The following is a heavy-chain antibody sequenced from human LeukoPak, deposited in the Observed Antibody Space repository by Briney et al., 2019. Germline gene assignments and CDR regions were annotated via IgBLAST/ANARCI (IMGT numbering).Heavy chain of an antibody. V-gene: IGHV3-23*01. Sequence: GGSLRLSCAASGFTYSIHAMRWGRQAPGKGLEWVSVISGSGGNTYYADSVKGRFTISRDNSKNTLYLQMNSLRAEDTAIYYCAKGIGFYDGNPYFDYWGGGSLVTVSS. CDR3: AKGIGFYDGNPYFDY. J-gene: IGHJ4*02. CDR2: ISGSGGNT. CDR1: GFTYSIHA. D-gene: IGHD4-23*01.